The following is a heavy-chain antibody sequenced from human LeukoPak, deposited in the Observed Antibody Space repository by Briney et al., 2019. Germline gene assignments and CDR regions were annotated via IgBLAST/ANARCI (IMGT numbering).Heavy chain of an antibody. V-gene: IGHV4-59*01. D-gene: IGHD3-3*02. CDR1: GASISSYY. J-gene: IGHJ4*02. CDR3: ARGHFYFDY. CDR2: IYYTGST. Sequence: SETLSLTCTVSGASISSYYWSWIRQPPGKGLEWIGYIYYTGSTNYNPPLKSRVTISLDTSKNQFSLKLSSVTAADTAVYYCARGHFYFDYWGQGTLVTVSS.